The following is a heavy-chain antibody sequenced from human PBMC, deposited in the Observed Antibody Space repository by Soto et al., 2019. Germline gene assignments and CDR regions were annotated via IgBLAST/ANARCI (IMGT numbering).Heavy chain of an antibody. CDR2: ISYDGSNK. V-gene: IGHV3-30-3*01. CDR3: ARVPSSSGRAHVSY. CDR1: GFTFSSYA. J-gene: IGHJ4*02. D-gene: IGHD5-12*01. Sequence: QVQLVESGGGVVQPGRSLRLSCAASGFTFSSYAMHWVRQAPGKVLEWVAVISYDGSNKYYADSVKGRFTITRDNSKNTLYRQINILRAEDTAVYYCARVPSSSGRAHVSYWCQGTLVTVSS.